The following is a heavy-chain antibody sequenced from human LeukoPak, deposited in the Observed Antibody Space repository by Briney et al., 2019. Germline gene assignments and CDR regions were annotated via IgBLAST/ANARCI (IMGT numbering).Heavy chain of an antibody. Sequence: SETLSLTCSISGVSISTYYWSWIRQPPGKGLEWIGHIYYSGSTNYNPSLKSRVTISVDMSNNRFSLNLTSVTAADTAVYYCARVVYSDYEYNWFALWGQGTLVTVSS. CDR1: GVSISTYY. V-gene: IGHV4-59*01. J-gene: IGHJ5*02. D-gene: IGHD4-11*01. CDR3: ARVVYSDYEYNWFAL. CDR2: IYYSGST.